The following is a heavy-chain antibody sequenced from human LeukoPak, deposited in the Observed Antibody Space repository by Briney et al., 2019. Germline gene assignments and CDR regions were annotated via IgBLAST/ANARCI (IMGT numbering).Heavy chain of an antibody. CDR3: AKITTFIVGATPDY. V-gene: IGHV3-30*02. Sequence: GGSLRLSCAASGFTFSSYGMHWVRQAPGKGLEWVAVIWYDGSNKYYADSVKGRFTISRDNSKNTLYLQMNSLRAEDTAVYYCAKITTFIVGATPDYWGQGTLVTVSS. J-gene: IGHJ4*02. CDR1: GFTFSSYG. CDR2: IWYDGSNK. D-gene: IGHD1-26*01.